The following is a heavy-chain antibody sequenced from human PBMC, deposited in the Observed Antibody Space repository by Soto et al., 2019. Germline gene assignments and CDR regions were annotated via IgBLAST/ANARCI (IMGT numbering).Heavy chain of an antibody. V-gene: IGHV4-59*08. D-gene: IGHD4-17*01. J-gene: IGHJ4*02. CDR1: GGSISSYY. CDR3: ARRYGDCFDF. CDR2: IYYSGST. Sequence: SETLSLTCTVSGGSISSYYWSWIRQPPGKGLEWIGYIYYSGSTNYNPSLKSRATISVDRSKNQFSLKLSSVTAADTAVYYCARRYGDCFDFWGQGTLVTVSS.